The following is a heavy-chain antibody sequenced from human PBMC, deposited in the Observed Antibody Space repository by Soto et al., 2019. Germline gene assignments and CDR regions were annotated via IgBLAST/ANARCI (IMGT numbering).Heavy chain of an antibody. Sequence: QITLKESGPTRVKPTQTLALTCNFSGFSLSTSGVGVGWIRQPPGKALECLGIIYWDDDRRYSPSLKNRLTITKDTPKNEVALIMTNMDPDDTGTYYCARRRVGVGSGWDVGVFDYWGQGFLVTVSS. V-gene: IGHV2-5*02. CDR1: GFSLSTSGVG. CDR2: IYWDDDR. D-gene: IGHD2-15*01. CDR3: ARRRVGVGSGWDVGVFDY. J-gene: IGHJ4*02.